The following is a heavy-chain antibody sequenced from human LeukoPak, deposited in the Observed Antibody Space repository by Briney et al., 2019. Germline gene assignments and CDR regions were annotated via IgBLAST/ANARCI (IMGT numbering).Heavy chain of an antibody. D-gene: IGHD3-22*01. V-gene: IGHV4-59*01. CDR1: GGSISSYY. CDR3: ARSTMIVVRAFDY. J-gene: IGHJ4*02. CDR2: IYFSGST. Sequence: PSETLSLTCAVSGGSISSYYSRWIRQPPRKGLEWIWYIYFSGSTNYNPSLKSRVTISVDTSKNQFSLKLSSVAAADTAVYYCARSTMIVVRAFDYWGQGTLVTVSS.